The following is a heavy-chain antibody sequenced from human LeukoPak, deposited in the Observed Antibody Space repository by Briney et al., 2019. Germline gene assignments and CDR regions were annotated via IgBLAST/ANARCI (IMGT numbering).Heavy chain of an antibody. Sequence: VASVKVSCKASGYTFTSYYMHWVRQAPGQGLEWMGWINPNSGGTNYAQRFQGRVTMTRDTSINTAYMELSRLGSDDTAVYYCARCFYYGSGTYYENAMDVWGPGTAVSVSS. J-gene: IGHJ6*02. CDR1: GYTFTSYY. CDR3: ARCFYYGSGTYYENAMDV. V-gene: IGHV1-2*02. D-gene: IGHD3-10*01. CDR2: INPNSGGT.